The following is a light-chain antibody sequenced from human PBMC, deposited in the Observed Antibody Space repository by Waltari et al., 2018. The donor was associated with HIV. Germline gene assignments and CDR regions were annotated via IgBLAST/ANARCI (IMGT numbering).Light chain of an antibody. Sequence: NFMLTQPHSVSESPGKTVTISCTRSSGSIASNYVQWYQQRPGSAPTTVIHKDNQRPPGVPDRFSGSIDSSSNSASLTMSGLKTEDEADYYCQSYDSSTVVFGGGTKLTVL. J-gene: IGLJ2*01. CDR3: QSYDSSTVV. CDR1: SGSIASNY. V-gene: IGLV6-57*04. CDR2: KDN.